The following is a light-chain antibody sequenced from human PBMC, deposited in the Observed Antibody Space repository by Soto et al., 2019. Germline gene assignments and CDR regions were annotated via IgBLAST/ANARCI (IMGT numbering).Light chain of an antibody. CDR1: QTISSW. J-gene: IGKJ1*01. CDR2: KAS. CDR3: QHYNIYSEA. V-gene: IGKV1-5*03. Sequence: DIQMTQSPSTLSGSVGDRVTITCRASQTISSWLAWYQQKPGKAPKLLIYKASTLNSGVPSRFSGSGSGTEFTLNISSLQPDDFAPYYCQHYNIYSEAFGQGTKVELK.